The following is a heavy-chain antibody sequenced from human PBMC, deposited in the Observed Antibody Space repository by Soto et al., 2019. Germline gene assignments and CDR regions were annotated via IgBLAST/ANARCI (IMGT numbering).Heavy chain of an antibody. CDR1: GGSISSYY. CDR2: IYYSGST. J-gene: IGHJ4*02. CDR3: ARIPRGVTTLFYFDY. Sequence: PSETLSLTCTVSGGSISSYYWSWIRQPPGKGLEWIGYIYYSGSTNYNPSLKSRVTISVDTSKNQFSLKLSSVTAADTAVYYCARIPRGVTTLFYFDYWGQGTLVTVSS. D-gene: IGHD4-17*01. V-gene: IGHV4-59*01.